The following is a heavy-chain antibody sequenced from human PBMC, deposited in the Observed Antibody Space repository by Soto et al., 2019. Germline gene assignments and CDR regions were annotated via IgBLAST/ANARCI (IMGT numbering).Heavy chain of an antibody. D-gene: IGHD6-6*01. V-gene: IGHV3-23*01. CDR3: AKDGGGSSSPQLEY. Sequence: EVQLLESGGGLVQPGGSLRLSCAASGFTFSSYAMSCVRQAPGKGLEWVSAISGSGGSTYYADSVKGRFTISRDNSKNTLYLQMNSLRAEDTAVYYCAKDGGGSSSPQLEYWGQGTLVTVSS. CDR2: ISGSGGST. CDR1: GFTFSSYA. J-gene: IGHJ4*02.